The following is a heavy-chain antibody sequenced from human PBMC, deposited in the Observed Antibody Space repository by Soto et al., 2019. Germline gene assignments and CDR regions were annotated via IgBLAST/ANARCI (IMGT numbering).Heavy chain of an antibody. V-gene: IGHV6-1*01. CDR1: GDSVSSNSAA. CDR2: TYYRSKWYN. CDR3: AREDGMITFGGVIVLNAFDI. Sequence: SQTLSLTCAISGDSVSSNSAAWNWIRQSPSRGLEWLGRTYYRSKWYNDYAVSVKSRITINPDTSKNQFSLQLNSVTPEDTAVYYCAREDGMITFGGVIVLNAFDIWGQGTMVTVSS. J-gene: IGHJ3*02. D-gene: IGHD3-16*02.